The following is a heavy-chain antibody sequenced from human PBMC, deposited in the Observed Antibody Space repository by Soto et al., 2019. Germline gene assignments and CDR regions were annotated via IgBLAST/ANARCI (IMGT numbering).Heavy chain of an antibody. J-gene: IGHJ6*02. Sequence: SVKVSCKASGGTFSSYAISWVRQAPGQGLEWMGGIIPIFGTANYAQKFQGRVTITADESTSTAYMELSGLRSEDTAVYYCARRGSSSSGDYYYYGMDVWGQGTTVTVSS. D-gene: IGHD6-6*01. CDR2: IIPIFGTA. CDR1: GGTFSSYA. V-gene: IGHV1-69*13. CDR3: ARRGSSSSGDYYYYGMDV.